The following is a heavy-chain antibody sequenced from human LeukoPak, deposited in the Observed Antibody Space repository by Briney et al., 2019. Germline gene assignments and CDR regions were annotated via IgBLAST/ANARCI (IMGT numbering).Heavy chain of an antibody. CDR1: GYTFISYG. Sequence: ASVTVSCKASGYTFISYGINWVRQAPGQGREWMGWISAYNGNTNYAQKFKGRGTMTTDTSTSTAYMELWSLRSDDTAVYYCARDLYASGSYSGDYGGQGTLVTVSS. CDR2: ISAYNGNT. J-gene: IGHJ4*02. V-gene: IGHV1-18*01. D-gene: IGHD6-19*01. CDR3: ARDLYASGSYSGDY.